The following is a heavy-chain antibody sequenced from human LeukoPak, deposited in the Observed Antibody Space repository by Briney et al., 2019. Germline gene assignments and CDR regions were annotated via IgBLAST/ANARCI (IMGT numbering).Heavy chain of an antibody. V-gene: IGHV1-18*01. CDR2: ISAYNGNT. J-gene: IGHJ4*02. D-gene: IGHD3-22*01. Sequence: ASVKVSCKASGYTFTSYGISWARQAPGQGLEWMGWISAYNGNTNYAQKLQGRVTMTADTSTSTAYMELRSLRSDDTAVYYCARQEYYYDSSGYYVPYYFDYWGQGTLVTVSS. CDR3: ARQEYYYDSSGYYVPYYFDY. CDR1: GYTFTSYG.